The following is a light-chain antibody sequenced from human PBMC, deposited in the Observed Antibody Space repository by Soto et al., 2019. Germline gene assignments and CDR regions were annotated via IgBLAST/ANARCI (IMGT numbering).Light chain of an antibody. Sequence: EIVLTQSPATLSLSPGERATLSCRASQSVSSYLVWYQQKPGQAPRLLIYDASNRATGIPARFSGSGSGTDFTLTISSLEPEDFAVYYRQQRSNWPPALTFGGGTKVDIK. CDR3: QQRSNWPPALT. J-gene: IGKJ4*01. CDR1: QSVSSY. V-gene: IGKV3-11*01. CDR2: DAS.